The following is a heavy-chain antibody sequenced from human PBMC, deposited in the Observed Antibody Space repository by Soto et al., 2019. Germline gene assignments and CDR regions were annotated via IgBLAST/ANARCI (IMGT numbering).Heavy chain of an antibody. V-gene: IGHV3-21*01. CDR3: ARDEEARPYFYGMDV. Sequence: EVQVVESGGGLVKPGGSLRLSCAASGFTFSSYSMNWVRQAPGKGLEWVSSITSSSSYIYYAESVKGRFTISRDNAKNSLYLQMNCLRAEDTAVYYCARDEEARPYFYGMDVWGQGTTVTVSS. J-gene: IGHJ6*02. CDR2: ITSSSSYI. D-gene: IGHD6-6*01. CDR1: GFTFSSYS.